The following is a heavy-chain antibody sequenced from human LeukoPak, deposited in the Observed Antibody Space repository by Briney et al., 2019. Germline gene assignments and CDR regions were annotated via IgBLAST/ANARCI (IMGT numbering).Heavy chain of an antibody. Sequence: GESLKISCKGSGYSFTSYWIGWVRQMPGKGLEGMGIIYPGDSDTRYSPSFQGPVTISADKSISTAYLQWSSLKASDTAMYYCASGAGTTSDYFDYWGQGTLVTVSS. CDR3: ASGAGTTSDYFDY. J-gene: IGHJ4*02. D-gene: IGHD1-1*01. CDR1: GYSFTSYW. V-gene: IGHV5-51*01. CDR2: IYPGDSDT.